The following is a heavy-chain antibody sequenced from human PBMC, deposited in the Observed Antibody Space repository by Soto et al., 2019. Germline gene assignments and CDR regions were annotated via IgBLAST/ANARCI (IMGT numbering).Heavy chain of an antibody. CDR3: ARGSADETEGRY. D-gene: IGHD6-25*01. V-gene: IGHV3-66*01. CDR1: GFTVSSNY. J-gene: IGHJ4*02. Sequence: EVQLVESGGGLVQPGGSLRLSCAASGFTVSSNYMSWVRQAPGKGLEWVSVIYSGGSTYYADSVKGRFTISRDNSKNTLYLQMNSLRAEDTAVYYCARGSADETEGRYCGQGTLVTVSS. CDR2: IYSGGST.